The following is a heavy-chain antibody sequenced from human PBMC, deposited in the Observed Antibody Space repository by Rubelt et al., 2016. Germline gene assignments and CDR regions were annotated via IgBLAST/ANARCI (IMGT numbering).Heavy chain of an antibody. Sequence: VRQAPGKGLEWVANIKQDGSEIYYVDSVKGRFIISRDNAENSLFLQMNSLRAEDTAVYYCARVPDRDSFFDYWGQGTLVTVSS. V-gene: IGHV3-7*04. CDR3: ARVPDRDSFFDY. J-gene: IGHJ4*02. D-gene: IGHD2-15*01. CDR2: IKQDGSEI.